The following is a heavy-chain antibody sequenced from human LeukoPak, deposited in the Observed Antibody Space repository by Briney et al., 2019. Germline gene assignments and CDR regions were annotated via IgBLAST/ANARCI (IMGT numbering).Heavy chain of an antibody. CDR3: ARIPVCGSGSQSNYYMDV. D-gene: IGHD3-10*01. J-gene: IGHJ6*03. CDR2: IDWDDDK. Sequence: SGPTLVNPTQTLTLTCTFSGFSLSTSGMCVSWIRQPPGKALEWLARIDWDDDKYYSTSLQTRLTISKDTSKNQVVLTMTNMDPVDTATYYCARIPVCGSGSQSNYYMDVWGKGTTVTVSS. CDR1: GFSLSTSGMC. V-gene: IGHV2-70*11.